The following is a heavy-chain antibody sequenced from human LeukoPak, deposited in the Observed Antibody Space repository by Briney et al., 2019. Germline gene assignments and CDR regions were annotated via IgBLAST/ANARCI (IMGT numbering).Heavy chain of an antibody. CDR1: GGSFSGYY. V-gene: IGHV4-34*01. Sequence: PSETLSLTCAVYGGSFSGYYWSWIRQPPGKGLEWIGEINHSGSTNYNPSLKSRVTISVDTSKNQFSLKLSSVTAADTAVYYCARAAMSGSYRVWYFDLWGRGTLVTVSS. J-gene: IGHJ2*01. CDR3: ARAAMSGSYRVWYFDL. D-gene: IGHD1-26*01. CDR2: INHSGST.